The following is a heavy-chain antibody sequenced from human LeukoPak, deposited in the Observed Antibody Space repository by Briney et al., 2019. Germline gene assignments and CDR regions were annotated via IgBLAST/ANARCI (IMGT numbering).Heavy chain of an antibody. J-gene: IGHJ2*01. V-gene: IGHV3-7*01. D-gene: IGHD2-21*02. CDR3: AGTSCGGDCYPGPWYFDL. CDR2: IKQDGSEK. Sequence: PGGSLRLSCAASGFTFSSYWMSWVRQAPGKGLEWVANIKQDGSEKYYVDSVKGRFTISRDNAKNSLYLQMNSLRAEDTAVYYCAGTSCGGDCYPGPWYFDLWGRGTLVTVSS. CDR1: GFTFSSYW.